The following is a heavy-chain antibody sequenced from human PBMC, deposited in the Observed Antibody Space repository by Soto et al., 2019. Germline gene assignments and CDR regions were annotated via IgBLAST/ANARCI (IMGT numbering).Heavy chain of an antibody. CDR3: AREYSSSNWFDP. J-gene: IGHJ5*02. CDR1: GFTFSSYA. V-gene: IGHV3-30-3*01. Sequence: GGSLRLSCAASGFTFSSYAMHWVRQAPGKGLEWVAVISYDGSNKYYADSVKGRFTISRDNSKNTLYLQMNGLRAEDTAVYYCAREYSSSNWFDPWGQGTLVTVSS. CDR2: ISYDGSNK. D-gene: IGHD6-6*01.